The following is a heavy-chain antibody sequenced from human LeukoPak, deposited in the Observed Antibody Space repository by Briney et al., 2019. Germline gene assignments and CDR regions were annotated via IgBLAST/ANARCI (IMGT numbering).Heavy chain of an antibody. CDR3: ARDSITVSVGAFDI. J-gene: IGHJ3*02. D-gene: IGHD2-2*01. CDR1: GFTFSHYA. CDR2: ISSNGGST. V-gene: IGHV3-64*01. Sequence: GGSLRLSCAASGFTFSHYAMHWVHQAPGKGLEYVSAISSNGGSTYYANSVKGRFTISRDNSKNTLYLQMGSLRAEDMGVYYCARDSITVSVGAFDIWGQGTTVIVSS.